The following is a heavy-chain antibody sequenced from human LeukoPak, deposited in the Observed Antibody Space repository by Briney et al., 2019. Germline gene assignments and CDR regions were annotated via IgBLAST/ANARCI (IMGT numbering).Heavy chain of an antibody. CDR2: IIPIFGTA. V-gene: IGHV1-69*05. Sequence: SVKVSCKASGGTFSSYAISWVRQAPGQGLEWMGGIIPIFGTANYAQKFQGRVTITTDESTSTAYMELSSLRSEDTAVYYCARSRERSYYYDSSGYYDFDYWGQGTLVTVSS. J-gene: IGHJ4*02. D-gene: IGHD3-22*01. CDR3: ARSRERSYYYDSSGYYDFDY. CDR1: GGTFSSYA.